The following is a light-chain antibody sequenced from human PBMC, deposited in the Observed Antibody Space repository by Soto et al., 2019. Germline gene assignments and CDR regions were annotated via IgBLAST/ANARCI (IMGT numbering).Light chain of an antibody. CDR1: SSNIGAGYD. CDR2: GNS. Sequence: QSVLTQPPSVSGAPGQRVTISCTGSSSNIGAGYDVHWYQQLPGTAPKLLIYGNSNRPSGVPDRFSGSKSGTSASLAITGLQAEDEADYFCSSYAGNNMGVFGGGTKVTVL. V-gene: IGLV1-40*01. CDR3: SSYAGNNMGV. J-gene: IGLJ3*02.